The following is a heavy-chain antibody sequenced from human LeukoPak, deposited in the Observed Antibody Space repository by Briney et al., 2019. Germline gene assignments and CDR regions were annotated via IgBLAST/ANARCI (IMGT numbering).Heavy chain of an antibody. CDR1: GFPFNSYW. Sequence: GGSLRLSCAASGFPFNSYWMSWVRQAPGRGLEWVANIKEDGSEKFCVDSVKGRFTISRDNAKNSLFLQMTSLRAEDTALYYCAPEVWELQGASDIWGQGTMVTVSS. CDR3: APEVWELQGASDI. J-gene: IGHJ3*02. V-gene: IGHV3-7*01. CDR2: IKEDGSEK. D-gene: IGHD1-26*01.